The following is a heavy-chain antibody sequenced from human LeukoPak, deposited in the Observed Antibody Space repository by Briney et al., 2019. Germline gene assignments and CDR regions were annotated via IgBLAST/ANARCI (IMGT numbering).Heavy chain of an antibody. J-gene: IGHJ5*02. D-gene: IGHD3-10*01. Sequence: PSETLSLTCTVSGGSISSSSYYWGCIRQPPGKGLEWIGSIYYSGSTYYSPSLKSRVTISVDTSKNQFSLKLSSVTAADTAVYYCARLNRDVLLWFGAWGFDPWGQGTLVTVSS. CDR2: IYYSGST. CDR1: GGSISSSSYY. CDR3: ARLNRDVLLWFGAWGFDP. V-gene: IGHV4-39*01.